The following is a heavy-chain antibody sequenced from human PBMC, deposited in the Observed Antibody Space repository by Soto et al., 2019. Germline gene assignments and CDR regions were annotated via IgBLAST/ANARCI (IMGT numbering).Heavy chain of an antibody. D-gene: IGHD3-3*01. Sequence: SETLSLTCTGSGGSISIYYWSWIRQPPGEGLEGMGCIYYSGSTNYNPSLKSRVTISGDTSKNPFSLTLSSVTAADTAVYYCARGQIKTYYDFCSGYYGPHDAFDIWGQGTMVTVSS. V-gene: IGHV4-59*08. CDR2: IYYSGST. CDR3: ARGQIKTYYDFCSGYYGPHDAFDI. CDR1: GGSISIYY. J-gene: IGHJ3*02.